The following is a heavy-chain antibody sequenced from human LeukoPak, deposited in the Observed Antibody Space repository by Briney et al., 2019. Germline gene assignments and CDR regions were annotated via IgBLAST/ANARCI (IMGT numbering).Heavy chain of an antibody. CDR3: AGVLDSGSYPYYFDY. CDR2: ISSSGSTI. D-gene: IGHD1-26*01. CDR1: GFTFSDYY. J-gene: IGHJ4*02. V-gene: IGHV3-11*01. Sequence: SGGSLRLSCAASGFTFSDYYMSWIRQAPGKGLEWVSYISSSGSTIYYADSVKGRFTISRDNAKNSLYLQMNSLRAEDTAVYYCAGVLDSGSYPYYFDYWGQGTLVTVSS.